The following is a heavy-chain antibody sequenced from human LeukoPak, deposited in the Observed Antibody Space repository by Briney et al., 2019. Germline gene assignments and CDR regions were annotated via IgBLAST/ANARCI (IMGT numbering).Heavy chain of an antibody. CDR2: INPNSGGT. CDR1: GYTFTGYY. Sequence: ASVKVSFKPSGYTFTGYYMHWVRQAPGQGLEWMGWINPNSGGTNYAQKFQGRVTMTRDTSISTAYMELSSLRSDDTAVYYCARDQDDYGGPWGQGTLVTVSS. D-gene: IGHD4-23*01. V-gene: IGHV1-2*02. J-gene: IGHJ5*02. CDR3: ARDQDDYGGP.